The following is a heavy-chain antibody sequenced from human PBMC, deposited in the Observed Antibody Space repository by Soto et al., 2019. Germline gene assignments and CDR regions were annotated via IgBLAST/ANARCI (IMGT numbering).Heavy chain of an antibody. Sequence: QVQLVESGGGVVQPGRTLRLSCAASGFTFSSYAMHWVRQAPGTGLEWVAVISYEASNKYYADSVKGRFTISRDNSKNTLYLQMNSLRTEATAVYYCARVLGGMATVPCDYWGQGALVTFSS. V-gene: IGHV3-30-3*01. CDR3: ARVLGGMATVPCDY. CDR1: GFTFSSYA. D-gene: IGHD4-4*01. CDR2: ISYEASNK. J-gene: IGHJ4*02.